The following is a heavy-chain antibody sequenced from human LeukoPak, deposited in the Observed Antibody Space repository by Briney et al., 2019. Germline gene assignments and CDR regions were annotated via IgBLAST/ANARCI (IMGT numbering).Heavy chain of an antibody. V-gene: IGHV3-21*01. CDR2: ISSSSYI. Sequence: GGSLRLSCAASGFTFSSYSMNWVRQAPGKGLEWVSSISSSSYIYYADSVKGRFTISRDNAKNSLYLQMNSLRAEDTAVYYCARGAIAAAVSWFDPWGQGTLVTVSS. CDR3: ARGAIAAAVSWFDP. CDR1: GFTFSSYS. D-gene: IGHD6-13*01. J-gene: IGHJ5*02.